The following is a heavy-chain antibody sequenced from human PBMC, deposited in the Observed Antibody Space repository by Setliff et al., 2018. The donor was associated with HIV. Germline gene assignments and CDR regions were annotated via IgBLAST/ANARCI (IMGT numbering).Heavy chain of an antibody. D-gene: IGHD3-10*01. CDR2: VDPKNGKT. J-gene: IGHJ4*02. CDR3: ATLDYYGSATYDLAPHY. Sequence: GASVKVSCKASGYTFTDYYMHWVQQAPGKGLEWMGRVDPKNGKTLYAENLRGRITITADTSTDTAYMELSSLRSEDTAVYYCATLDYYGSATYDLAPHYWGQGTLVTVSS. V-gene: IGHV1-69-2*01. CDR1: GYTFTDYY.